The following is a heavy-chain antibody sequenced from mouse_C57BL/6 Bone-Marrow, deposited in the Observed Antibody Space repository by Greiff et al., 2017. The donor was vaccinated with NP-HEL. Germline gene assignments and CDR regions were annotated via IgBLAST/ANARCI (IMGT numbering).Heavy chain of an antibody. CDR2: INPSSGYT. CDR1: GYTFTSYT. Sequence: VQGVESGAELARPGASVKMSCKASGYTFTSYTMHWVKQRPGQGLEWIGYINPSSGYTKYNQKFKDKATLTADKSSSTAYMQLSSLTSEDSAVYYCARRKAGRGPFDYWGQGTTLTVSS. D-gene: IGHD4-1*01. CDR3: ARRKAGRGPFDY. J-gene: IGHJ2*01. V-gene: IGHV1-4*01.